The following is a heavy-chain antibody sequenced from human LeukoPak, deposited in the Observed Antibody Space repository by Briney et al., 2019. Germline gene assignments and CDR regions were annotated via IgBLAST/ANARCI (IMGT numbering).Heavy chain of an antibody. CDR1: GGSISSTNQY. CDR2: IYYSGST. CDR3: ARRGYSSAWYDY. V-gene: IGHV4-39*01. J-gene: IGHJ4*02. Sequence: PSETLSLTSTVSGGSISSTNQYWGWFRQPPGKGLEWTGTIYYSGSTYYNPSLKSRITISVDTSRNQFSLKLSSVTAADTAVYYCARRGYSSAWYDYWGQGALVTVSS. D-gene: IGHD6-19*01.